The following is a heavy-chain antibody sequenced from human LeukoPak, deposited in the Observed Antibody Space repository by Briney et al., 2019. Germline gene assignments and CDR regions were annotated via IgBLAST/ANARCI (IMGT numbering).Heavy chain of an antibody. J-gene: IGHJ4*02. CDR1: GFTFFSYS. CDR3: TKGQQQYPRSVDY. D-gene: IGHD6-13*01. V-gene: IGHV3-23*01. Sequence: GGSLRLSCSASGFTFFSYSMNWVRQAPGEGREWVSGISGSGDSTYYADSVKGRFTISRDNSKITVYLQMISLRAEDTAVYYCTKGQQQYPRSVDYWGQGTLVAVSS. CDR2: ISGSGDST.